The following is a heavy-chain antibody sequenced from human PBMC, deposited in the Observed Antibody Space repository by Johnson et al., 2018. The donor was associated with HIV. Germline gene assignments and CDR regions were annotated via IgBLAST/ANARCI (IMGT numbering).Heavy chain of an antibody. Sequence: QVQLVESGGGVVQPGRSLRLSCAASGFTFSSYAMHWVRQAPGKGLEWVAVISYDGSNKYYADALKGRFTISRDNSKNTLFLHINPLIPEDTAVYYCANGEGGSFFLAFDIWGQGTMVTVSS. D-gene: IGHD1-26*01. CDR2: ISYDGSNK. CDR1: GFTFSSYA. V-gene: IGHV3-30*04. J-gene: IGHJ3*02. CDR3: ANGEGGSFFLAFDI.